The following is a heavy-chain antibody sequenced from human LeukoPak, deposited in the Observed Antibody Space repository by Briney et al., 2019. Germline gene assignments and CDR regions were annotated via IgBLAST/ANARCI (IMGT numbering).Heavy chain of an antibody. J-gene: IGHJ4*02. CDR2: MYTSGST. Sequence: SETLSLTCTVSGGSISSYYWSWIRQPAGKGLEWIGRMYTSGSTNYNPSLKSRVTMSVDTSKNQFSLKLSSVTAADTAVYYCARDQYYYDSSGYRFDYWGQGTLVTVSS. CDR3: ARDQYYYDSSGYRFDY. D-gene: IGHD3-22*01. CDR1: GGSISSYY. V-gene: IGHV4-4*07.